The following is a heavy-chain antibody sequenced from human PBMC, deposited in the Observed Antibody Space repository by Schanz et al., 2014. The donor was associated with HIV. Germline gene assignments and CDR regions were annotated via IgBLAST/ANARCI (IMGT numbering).Heavy chain of an antibody. CDR1: GFTFRNYG. CDR2: IWFDGTQK. Sequence: VQLLESGGGLVQPGKSLRLSCAASGFTFRNYGIHWVRQAPGKGLSWVAVIWFDGTQKIYADSVKGRFTISRDDSANTVHLQMSSVRAEDTGVYFCARVSRPYSSGWYNVDYWGQGTLVTVSS. D-gene: IGHD6-19*01. CDR3: ARVSRPYSSGWYNVDY. J-gene: IGHJ4*02. V-gene: IGHV3-33*01.